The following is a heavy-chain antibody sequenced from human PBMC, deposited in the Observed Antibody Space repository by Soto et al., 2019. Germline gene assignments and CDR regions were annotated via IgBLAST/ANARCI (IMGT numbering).Heavy chain of an antibody. CDR3: ARILFGRSVAGGYFYMDV. Sequence: SGPTLVNPTETLTLTCTVSGFSLSNGKVGVSWIRQPPGKALEWLAHIFSNDEKSYRTSLKSRLTISEDTSKSQVVLTMTNVDPVDTATYYCARILFGRSVAGGYFYMDVWGKGTTVTVSS. J-gene: IGHJ6*03. CDR2: IFSNDEK. D-gene: IGHD6-19*01. V-gene: IGHV2-26*01. CDR1: GFSLSNGKVG.